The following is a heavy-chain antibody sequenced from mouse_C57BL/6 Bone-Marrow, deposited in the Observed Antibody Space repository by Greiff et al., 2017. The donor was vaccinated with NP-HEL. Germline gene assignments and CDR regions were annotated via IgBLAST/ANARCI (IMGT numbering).Heavy chain of an antibody. V-gene: IGHV1-53*01. CDR2: INPSNGGT. D-gene: IGHD2-2*01. CDR3: AREERWLRHGYWYFDY. Sequence: QVQLQQPGTELVKPGTSVKLSCKSSGYTFTSYWMHWVKQRPGQGLEWIGNINPSNGGTNYNEKFKSKATLTVDKSSSTAYMQLSSLTSDDSAVYYCAREERWLRHGYWYFDYWGTGTTVTVSS. J-gene: IGHJ1*03. CDR1: GYTFTSYW.